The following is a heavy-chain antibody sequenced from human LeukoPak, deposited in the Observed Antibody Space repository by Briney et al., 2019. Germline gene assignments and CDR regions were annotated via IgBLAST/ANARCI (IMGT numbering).Heavy chain of an antibody. V-gene: IGHV3-23*01. J-gene: IGHJ5*02. D-gene: IGHD3-10*01. CDR1: GFTFSSYA. CDR2: ISGSGGST. CDR3: AKPLNRDYYGSGSYHWFDP. Sequence: GGSLRLSCAASGFTFSSYAMSWARQAPGKGLEWVSAISGSGGSTYYADSVKGRFTISRDNSKNTLYLQMNSLRAEDTAVYYCAKPLNRDYYGSGSYHWFDPWGQGTLVTVSS.